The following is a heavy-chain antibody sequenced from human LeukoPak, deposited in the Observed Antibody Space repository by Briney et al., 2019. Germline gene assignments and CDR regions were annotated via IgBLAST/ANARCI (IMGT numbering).Heavy chain of an antibody. CDR3: AKGDSGYCSSISCYLDY. J-gene: IGHJ4*02. CDR1: GFTFSSYW. V-gene: IGHV3-74*01. Sequence: GGSLRLSCAASGFTFSSYWMHWVRQAPGKGLVWVSRINSDGSSTSYADSVRGRFTISRDNSKNTLYLQMDSLRAEDTALYYCAKGDSGYCSSISCYLDYWGQGTLVTVSS. D-gene: IGHD2-2*01. CDR2: INSDGSST.